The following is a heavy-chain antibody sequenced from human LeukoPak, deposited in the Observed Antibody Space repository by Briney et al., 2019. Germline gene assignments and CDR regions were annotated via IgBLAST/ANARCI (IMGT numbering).Heavy chain of an antibody. CDR1: GYTFTSYG. CDR2: INTYNGNT. D-gene: IGHD6-19*01. Sequence: ASVKVSCKASGYTFTSYGISWVRQAPGQGLEWMGWINTYNGNTNYAQKLQGRVTMTTDTSTSTAYMELRSLRSDDTAVYYCARGGGSGWYFAPRNTNYYYYGMDVWGQGTTVTVSS. CDR3: ARGGGSGWYFAPRNTNYYYYGMDV. V-gene: IGHV1-18*01. J-gene: IGHJ6*02.